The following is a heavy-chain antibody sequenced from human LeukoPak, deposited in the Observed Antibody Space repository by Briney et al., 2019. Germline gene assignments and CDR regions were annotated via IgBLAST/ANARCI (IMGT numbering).Heavy chain of an antibody. CDR1: GFTFSSYA. J-gene: IGHJ6*03. CDR3: AKSPRRYDILTPYYYYMDV. CDR2: ISGSGGST. D-gene: IGHD3-9*01. Sequence: GGSLRLSCAASGFTFSSYAMSWVRQAPGKGLEWVSAISGSGGSTYYADSVKGRFTISRDNSKNTLYLQMNSLRAEDTAVYYCAKSPRRYDILTPYYYYMDVWGKGTTVTVSS. V-gene: IGHV3-23*01.